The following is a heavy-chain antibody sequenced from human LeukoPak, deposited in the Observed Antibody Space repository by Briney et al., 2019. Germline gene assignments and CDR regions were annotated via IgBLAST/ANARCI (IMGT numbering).Heavy chain of an antibody. CDR3: ATNPYEGVDY. V-gene: IGHV3-33*01. CDR1: GFTVSSYG. Sequence: GGSLRLSCAASGFTVSSYGMHWVRQAPGKGLEWVAVIWYDGSNKYYADSVKGRFAISRDNSKNTLYLQMNSLRAEDTAVYYCATNPYEGVDYWGQGTLVTVSS. J-gene: IGHJ4*02. CDR2: IWYDGSNK. D-gene: IGHD3-3*01.